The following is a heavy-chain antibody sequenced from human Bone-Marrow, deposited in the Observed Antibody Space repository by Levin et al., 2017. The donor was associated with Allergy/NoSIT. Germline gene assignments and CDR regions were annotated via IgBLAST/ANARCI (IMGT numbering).Heavy chain of an antibody. D-gene: IGHD2-8*01. V-gene: IGHV4-59*01. Sequence: PGGSLRLSCTVSGGSISSNYWSWIRQPPGKGLEWIGYIYYSGSTNYNPSLKSRVTISVDTSKNQFSLKLTSVTAADTAVYYCARDLGGVHWLDPWGQGTLVIVSS. J-gene: IGHJ5*02. CDR3: ARDLGGVHWLDP. CDR1: GGSISSNY. CDR2: IYYSGST.